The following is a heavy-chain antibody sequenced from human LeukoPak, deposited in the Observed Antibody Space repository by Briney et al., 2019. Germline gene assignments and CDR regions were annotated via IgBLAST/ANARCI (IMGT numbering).Heavy chain of an antibody. D-gene: IGHD1-26*01. CDR1: GITFSSYA. CDR2: ISYDGSNK. V-gene: IGHV3-30-3*01. J-gene: IGHJ4*02. CDR3: ARAVGSGTNY. Sequence: PGGSLRLSCAASGITFSSYAMHWVRQAPGKGLEWVAVISYDGSNKYYADPVKGRFTISRDNSKNTLYLQMNSLRAEDTAVYYCARAVGSGTNYWGQGTLVTVSS.